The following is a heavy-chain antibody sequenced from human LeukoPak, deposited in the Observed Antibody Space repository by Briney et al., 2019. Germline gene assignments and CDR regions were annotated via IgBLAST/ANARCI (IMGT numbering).Heavy chain of an antibody. CDR2: IYYSGST. V-gene: IGHV4-39*07. J-gene: IGHJ6*03. CDR3: LGGYYYYMDV. D-gene: IGHD3-16*01. CDR1: GGSISSSSYY. Sequence: SETLSLTCTVSGGSISSSSYYWGWIRNPPGKGLEWIGSIYYSGSTYYNPSLKSRVTISVDTSKNQFSLKLSSVTAADTAVYYCLGGYYYYMDVWGKGTTVTVSS.